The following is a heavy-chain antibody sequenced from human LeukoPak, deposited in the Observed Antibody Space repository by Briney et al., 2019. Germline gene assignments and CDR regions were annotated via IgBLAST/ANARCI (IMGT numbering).Heavy chain of an antibody. D-gene: IGHD3-10*02. J-gene: IGHJ3*02. CDR3: ARLRAYVLIDI. CDR1: EFSVGSNY. CDR2: IYSGGST. Sequence: GGSLRLSCAASEFSVGSNYMTWVRQAPGKGLEWVSLIYSGGSTYYADSVKGRFTISRDNSKNTLYLHVNSLRPEDTAVYYCARLRAYVLIDIWGQGTMVTVSS. V-gene: IGHV3-66*04.